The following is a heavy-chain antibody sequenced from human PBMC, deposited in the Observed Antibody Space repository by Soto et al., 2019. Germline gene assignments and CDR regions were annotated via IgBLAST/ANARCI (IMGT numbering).Heavy chain of an antibody. CDR1: GFTFSTYG. Sequence: LRLSCAASGFTFSTYGMNWVRRAPGKGLEWLSSISDSGHYIYYSDSVKGRFTISRGNAKNSLFLQMNSLRGEDTAVYYCARSGLALPYSASPWFDPRGQGTLVT. J-gene: IGHJ5*01. CDR2: ISDSGHYI. CDR3: ARSGLALPYSASPWFDP. V-gene: IGHV3-21*01. D-gene: IGHD3-22*01.